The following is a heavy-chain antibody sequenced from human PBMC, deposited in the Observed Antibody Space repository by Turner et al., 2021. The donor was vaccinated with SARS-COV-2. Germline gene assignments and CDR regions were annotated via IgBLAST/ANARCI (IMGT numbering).Heavy chain of an antibody. J-gene: IGHJ4*02. V-gene: IGHV3-23*01. Sequence: ELQLLESGGGLVQPGGSLRLSCAASGFTFSSYAMSWVRQAAGKGLEWVSAISGSGGRTYYADSVKGRFTISRDNSKNTLYLQMNSLRAEDTAVYYCAQDLGGSYNYWGQGTLVTVSS. D-gene: IGHD1-26*01. CDR3: AQDLGGSYNY. CDR1: GFTFSSYA. CDR2: ISGSGGRT.